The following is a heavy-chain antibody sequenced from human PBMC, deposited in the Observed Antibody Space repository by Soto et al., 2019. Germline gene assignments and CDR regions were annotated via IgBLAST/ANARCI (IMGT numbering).Heavy chain of an antibody. V-gene: IGHV3-11*01. Sequence: QVQLVESGGDLVKPGGSLRLSCVASGFSFSDYSMTWMRQAPGGGLDFVAFISNTAITAYYADSVKGRFTISRDNARNSVYRQMDSLRAEDAAVYSWASDLHQMLTPTHYYWSLDAWGTGTSVTVSS. J-gene: IGHJ6*04. CDR2: ISNTAITA. D-gene: IGHD2-2*01. CDR1: GFSFSDYS. CDR3: ASDLHQMLTPTHYYWSLDA.